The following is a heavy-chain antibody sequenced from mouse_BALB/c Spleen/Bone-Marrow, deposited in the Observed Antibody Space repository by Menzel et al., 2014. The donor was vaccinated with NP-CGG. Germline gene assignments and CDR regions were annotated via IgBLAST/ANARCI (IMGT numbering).Heavy chain of an antibody. J-gene: IGHJ2*01. CDR2: ISPYVGGT. CDR1: GYTFTDFY. D-gene: IGHD1-2*01. CDR3: ERGRRDDGPFFDY. V-gene: IGHV1S29*02. Sequence: VQLKQSGPELVKPGASVKISCKASGYTFTDFYMHWVKQSHGKSLEWFGFISPYVGGTGYNQKFKSKATLTVSSSSSTTYMEHRKPTSVDSAVYYCERGRRDDGPFFDYCGQGTTPTVAS.